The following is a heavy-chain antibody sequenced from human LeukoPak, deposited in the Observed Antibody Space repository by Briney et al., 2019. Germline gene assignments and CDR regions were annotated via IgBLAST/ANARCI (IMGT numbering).Heavy chain of an antibody. CDR3: AREVDFWSGYYY. Sequence: ASVKVSCKASGYTFTGYYMHWVRQAPGQGLEWMGWINPNSGGTNYAQKFQGRVTMTRDTSISTAYMELSGLRSDDPAVYYCAREVDFWSGYYYWGQGTLVTVSS. V-gene: IGHV1-2*02. D-gene: IGHD3-3*01. J-gene: IGHJ4*02. CDR1: GYTFTGYY. CDR2: INPNSGGT.